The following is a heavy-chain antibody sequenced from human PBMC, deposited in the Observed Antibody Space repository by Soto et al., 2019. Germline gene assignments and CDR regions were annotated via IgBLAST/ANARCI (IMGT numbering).Heavy chain of an antibody. Sequence: GGSLRLSCAASGFTFSSYWMSWVRQAPGKGLEWVANIKQDGSEKYYVDSVKGRFTISRDNAKNSLYLQMNSLRAEDTAAYYCARASHGDYARMDYYYYYHMDVWGKGPTVTVSS. D-gene: IGHD4-17*01. J-gene: IGHJ6*03. CDR2: IKQDGSEK. V-gene: IGHV3-7*01. CDR3: ARASHGDYARMDYYYYYHMDV. CDR1: GFTFSSYW.